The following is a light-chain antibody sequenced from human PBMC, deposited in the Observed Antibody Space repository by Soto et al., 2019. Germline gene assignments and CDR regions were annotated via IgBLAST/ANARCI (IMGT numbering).Light chain of an antibody. Sequence: EIVLTQSPGTLSLSPGERATLSCRASQSISSNYVAWYQQKPGQAPRLLIYDASSRATGIPNRFSGSGSGTDFNLTISRLEPEDFAVFYCQQYGDSPTFGQGTKVDIK. CDR2: DAS. CDR3: QQYGDSPT. J-gene: IGKJ1*01. V-gene: IGKV3-20*01. CDR1: QSISSNY.